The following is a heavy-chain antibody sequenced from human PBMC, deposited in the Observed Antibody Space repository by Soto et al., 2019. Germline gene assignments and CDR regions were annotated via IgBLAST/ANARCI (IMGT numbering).Heavy chain of an antibody. D-gene: IGHD6-19*01. Sequence: LRLCCAASGFTFSTYAMSWVRQAPGKGLEWVSAISGSGGSTYYADSVKGRFTISRDNSKNTLYLQMNSLRAEDTAVYYCAKDRGSSGWSPYYFDYWGQGTLVTVSS. J-gene: IGHJ4*02. CDR1: GFTFSTYA. CDR3: AKDRGSSGWSPYYFDY. V-gene: IGHV3-23*01. CDR2: ISGSGGST.